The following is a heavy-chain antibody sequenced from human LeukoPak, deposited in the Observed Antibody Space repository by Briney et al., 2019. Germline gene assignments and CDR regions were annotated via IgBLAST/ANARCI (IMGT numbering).Heavy chain of an antibody. V-gene: IGHV3-23*01. Sequence: GGSLRLSCAASGFTFSSYAMSWVRQAPGKGLEWVSSVSGGDPTTYYSDSVKGRFTISRDNSKNTLYLQMNSLRAEDTAIYYCAKESLLLRGPLLIYYFDFWGQGTLVTVSS. CDR2: VSGGDPTT. CDR3: AKESLLLRGPLLIYYFDF. J-gene: IGHJ4*02. CDR1: GFTFSSYA. D-gene: IGHD3-10*01.